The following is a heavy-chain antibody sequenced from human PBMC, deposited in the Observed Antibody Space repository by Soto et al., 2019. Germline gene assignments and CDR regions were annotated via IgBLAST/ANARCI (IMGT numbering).Heavy chain of an antibody. CDR1: GGSFSGYY. V-gene: IGHV4-34*01. Sequence: TLSRTCAFYGGSFSGYYWSWIRQPPGKGLEWIGEINHSGSTNYNPSLKSRVTISVDTSKNQFSLKLSSVTAADTAVYYCERGTLRYFDWLLYLLLAFDYRGDGTLGTASS. J-gene: IGHJ5*01. CDR3: ERGTLRYFDWLLYLLLAFDY. CDR2: INHSGST. D-gene: IGHD3-9*01.